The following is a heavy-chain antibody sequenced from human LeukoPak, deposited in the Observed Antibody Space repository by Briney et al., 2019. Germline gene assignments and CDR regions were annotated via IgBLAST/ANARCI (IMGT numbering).Heavy chain of an antibody. D-gene: IGHD6-25*01. Sequence: SETLSLTCGVSGGSVSSTNWWTWIRPPPGKGLGWIGEVHLDGRTNFNPSLKSRLTMSVDLSENHVSLKLTSVTAADTAVYYCAREGGFYRPLDYSGQGTLVTVSS. V-gene: IGHV4-4*02. J-gene: IGHJ4*02. CDR3: AREGGFYRPLDY. CDR2: VHLDGRT. CDR1: GGSVSSTNW.